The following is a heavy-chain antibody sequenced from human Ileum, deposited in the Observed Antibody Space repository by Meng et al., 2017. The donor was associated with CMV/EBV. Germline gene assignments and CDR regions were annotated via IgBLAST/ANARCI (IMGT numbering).Heavy chain of an antibody. CDR1: GVSSDSGDYS. Sequence: VHVHTSGPGVANLPPTISLLSSVSGVSSDSGDYSWNWVRQPPGKGLEWIGYIYYNGNAYYNPSLKSQVTISVDTSKNQFSLRLKSVTAADSAVYFCARGGIFRGLDYWGQGTLVTVSS. CDR3: ARGGIFRGLDY. D-gene: IGHD3-10*01. CDR2: IYYNGNA. V-gene: IGHV4-30-4*08. J-gene: IGHJ4*02.